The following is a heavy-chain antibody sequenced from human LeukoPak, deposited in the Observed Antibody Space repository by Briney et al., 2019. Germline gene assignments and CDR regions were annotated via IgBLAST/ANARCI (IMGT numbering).Heavy chain of an antibody. Sequence: ASVKVSCKASGYTFTSYYMHWVRQAPGQGLEWMGIINPSGGSTSYAQKFQGRVTMTRDTSTSTAYMELSSLRSEDTAVYYCANNRDLVGYSYGFIYGMDVWGQGTTVTVSS. CDR1: GYTFTSYY. CDR3: ANNRDLVGYSYGFIYGMDV. V-gene: IGHV1-46*01. J-gene: IGHJ6*02. D-gene: IGHD5-18*01. CDR2: INPSGGST.